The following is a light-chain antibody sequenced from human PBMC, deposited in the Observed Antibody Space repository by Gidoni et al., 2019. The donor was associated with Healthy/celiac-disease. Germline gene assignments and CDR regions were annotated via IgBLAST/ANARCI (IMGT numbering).Light chain of an antibody. J-gene: IGKJ2*01. Sequence: DIQMTQSPSSLSASVGDRVTITCQASQDISNYLNWYQQKPGTAPKLLIYDASKLETGVPSRFSGSGSGTDFTFTISSLQPEDIATYYCQQYDNLPRTFGQGTKLEIK. CDR1: QDISNY. CDR2: DAS. CDR3: QQYDNLPRT. V-gene: IGKV1-33*01.